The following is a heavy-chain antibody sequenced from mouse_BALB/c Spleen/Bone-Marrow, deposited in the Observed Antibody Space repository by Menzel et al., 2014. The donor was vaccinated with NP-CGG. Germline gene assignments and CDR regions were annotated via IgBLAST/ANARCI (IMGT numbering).Heavy chain of an antibody. J-gene: IGHJ2*01. CDR2: INSNGGST. D-gene: IGHD2-10*01. CDR3: ARSQAYYGNYFDY. CDR1: GFTFSSYG. V-gene: IGHV5-6-3*01. Sequence: EVMLVESGGGLVQPGGSLKLSCAASGFTFSSYGMSWVRQTPDKRLGLVATINSNGGSTYYPDSVKGRFTISRDNAKNTLYLQMSSLKSEDTAMYYCARSQAYYGNYFDYWGQGTTLTVSS.